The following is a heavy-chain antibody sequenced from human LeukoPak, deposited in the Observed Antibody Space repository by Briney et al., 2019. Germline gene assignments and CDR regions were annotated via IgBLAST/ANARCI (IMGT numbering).Heavy chain of an antibody. CDR1: GFTFSSYA. V-gene: IGHV3-23*01. CDR2: ISGSGGST. D-gene: IGHD3-3*01. CDR3: AKSGHFGVVINDYFDY. Sequence: GGSLRLSCAASGFTFSSYAMSWVRQAPGKGLEWVSAISGSGGSTYYADSVKGRFTISRDNSKNTLYLQMNSLRAEDTAVYYCAKSGHFGVVINDYFDYWGQGTLVTVSS. J-gene: IGHJ4*02.